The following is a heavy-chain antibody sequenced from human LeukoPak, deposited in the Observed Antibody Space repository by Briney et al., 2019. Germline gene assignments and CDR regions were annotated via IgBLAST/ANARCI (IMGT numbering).Heavy chain of an antibody. CDR2: IKQDGSEK. CDR3: ATHGYSELRYFDWSTNE. D-gene: IGHD3-9*01. CDR1: GFTFSGYW. J-gene: IGHJ4*02. Sequence: GGSLRLSCAASGFTFSGYWMGWVRQAPGKGLEWVATIKQDGSEKYYVDSVKGRFTISRDNVKNSLYLQMNTLRAEDTAVYYCATHGYSELRYFDWSTNEWGQGTLVTVSS. V-gene: IGHV3-7*01.